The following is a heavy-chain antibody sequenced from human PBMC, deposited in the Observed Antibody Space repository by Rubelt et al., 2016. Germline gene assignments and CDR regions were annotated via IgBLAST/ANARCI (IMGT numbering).Heavy chain of an antibody. D-gene: IGHD5-18*01. CDR2: ISWNSGRI. Sequence: EVQLVESGGGLVQPGGSLILSCAASGFRFDDFAMHWVRQGPGKSLEWVSGISWNSGRIAYADSVKGRFTISRDNSKNTLYLERHSRGVEDTAVYYCAKDRGDGYYRGNGFDFWGQGTLVTVSS. CDR3: AKDRGDGYYRGNGFDF. CDR1: GFRFDDFA. V-gene: IGHV3-9*01. J-gene: IGHJ4*02.